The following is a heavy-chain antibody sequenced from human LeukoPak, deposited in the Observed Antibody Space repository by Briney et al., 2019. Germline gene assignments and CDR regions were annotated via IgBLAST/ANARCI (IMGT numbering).Heavy chain of an antibody. CDR1: GFAFSGYN. V-gene: IGHV3-21*06. Sequence: GGSLRLSCAASGFAFSGYNMKWVRQAPGKGLEWVSFISTTSTYIYYADSVKGRFTVSRDNSKNLLYLQMGSLRVEDTAVYYCARAGTCSSTSCDGGIEYWGQGTLVTVSS. CDR3: ARAGTCSSTSCDGGIEY. CDR2: ISTTSTYI. J-gene: IGHJ4*02. D-gene: IGHD2-2*01.